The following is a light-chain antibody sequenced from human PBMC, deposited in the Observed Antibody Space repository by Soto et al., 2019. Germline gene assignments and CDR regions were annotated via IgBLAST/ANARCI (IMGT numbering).Light chain of an antibody. CDR2: KAS. J-gene: IGKJ1*01. CDR1: QTISSW. V-gene: IGKV1-5*03. Sequence: DNQWSQYPSTISASVKGRDNITRRASQTISSWLAWYQQKPGKAPKLLIYKASTLKSGVPSRFSGSGSGTEFTLTISSLQPDDFATYYCQHYSSYAEAFGQGTKVDIK. CDR3: QHYSSYAEA.